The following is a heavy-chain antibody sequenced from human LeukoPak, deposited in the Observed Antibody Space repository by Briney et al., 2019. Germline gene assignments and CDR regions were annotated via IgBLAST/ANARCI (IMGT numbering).Heavy chain of an antibody. V-gene: IGHV4-59*01. J-gene: IGHJ4*02. D-gene: IGHD2-2*01. Sequence: PSETLSLTCTVSGGSISSYYWSWIRQPPGKRLEWIGYIYYSGSTNYNPSLKSRVTISVDTSKNQFSLKLSSVTAADTAVYYCAREDCSSTSCLIDYWGQGTLVTVSS. CDR1: GGSISSYY. CDR2: IYYSGST. CDR3: AREDCSSTSCLIDY.